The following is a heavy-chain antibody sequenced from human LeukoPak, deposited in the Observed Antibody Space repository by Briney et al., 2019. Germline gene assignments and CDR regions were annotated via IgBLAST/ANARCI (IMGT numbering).Heavy chain of an antibody. CDR1: GGSISSYY. D-gene: IGHD4-23*01. V-gene: IGHV4-59*08. J-gene: IGHJ4*02. CDR2: IYYSGST. CDR3: ARRNGGSTPYDY. Sequence: SETLSLTCTVSGGSISSYYWSWIRQPPGKGLEWIGYIYYSGSTNYNPSLKSRVTISVNTSKNQFSLKLSSVTAADTAVYYCARRNGGSTPYDYWGQGTLVTVSS.